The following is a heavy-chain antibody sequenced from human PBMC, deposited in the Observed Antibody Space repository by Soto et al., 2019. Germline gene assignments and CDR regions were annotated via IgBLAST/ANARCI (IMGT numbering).Heavy chain of an antibody. Sequence: QVQLVESGGGVVQPGRSLRLSCEASGFTFSSYGMHWVRQAPGKGLEWVAVIWYDGSNKYYADSVKGRFTISRDNSKNTLYLQMNSLRAEDTAVYYCARDLDSSSHGTPQAWWGQGTLVTVSS. J-gene: IGHJ4*02. CDR3: ARDLDSSSHGTPQAW. CDR2: IWYDGSNK. D-gene: IGHD6-13*01. CDR1: GFTFSSYG. V-gene: IGHV3-33*01.